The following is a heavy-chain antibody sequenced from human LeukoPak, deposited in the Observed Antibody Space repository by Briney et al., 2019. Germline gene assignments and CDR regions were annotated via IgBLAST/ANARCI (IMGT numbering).Heavy chain of an antibody. V-gene: IGHV1-2*02. Sequence: GASVKVSCKASGYTFTGYYMHWVRQAPGQGLEWMGWINPNSGGTNYAQKFQGRVTMTRDTSISTAYMELSRLRSDDTAVYYCARDQTTVTTPTTWIDYWGQGTLVTVSS. J-gene: IGHJ4*02. D-gene: IGHD4-17*01. CDR3: ARDQTTVTTPTTWIDY. CDR2: INPNSGGT. CDR1: GYTFTGYY.